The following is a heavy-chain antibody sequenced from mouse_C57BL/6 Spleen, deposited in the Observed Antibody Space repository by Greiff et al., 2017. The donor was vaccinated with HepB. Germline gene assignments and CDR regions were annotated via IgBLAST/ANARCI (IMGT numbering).Heavy chain of an antibody. CDR1: GYTFTSYW. Sequence: VQLQQPGTELVKPGASVKLSCKASGYTFTSYWMHWVKQRPGQGLEWIGNINPSNGGTNYNEKFKSKATLTVDKSSSTAYMQLSNLTSEDSAVYYCARSGGCYGNYGYFDYWGQGTTHTVSS. CDR2: INPSNGGT. V-gene: IGHV1-53*01. J-gene: IGHJ2*01. CDR3: ARSGGCYGNYGYFDY. D-gene: IGHD2-1*01.